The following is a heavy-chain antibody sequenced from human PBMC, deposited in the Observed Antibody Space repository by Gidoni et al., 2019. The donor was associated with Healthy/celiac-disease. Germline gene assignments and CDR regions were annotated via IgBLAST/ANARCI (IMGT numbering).Heavy chain of an antibody. J-gene: IGHJ4*02. Sequence: QVQLVESGGGVVQPGGSLRLSCAASGFNFSSYGIHWVRQAPGKGLELGAFIRYDGSNKYYADSVKGRFTISRDNSKNTLYLQMNSLRAEDTAVYYCAKAYPGLADYWGQGTLVTVSS. CDR1: GFNFSSYG. D-gene: IGHD2-21*01. CDR3: AKAYPGLADY. V-gene: IGHV3-30*02. CDR2: IRYDGSNK.